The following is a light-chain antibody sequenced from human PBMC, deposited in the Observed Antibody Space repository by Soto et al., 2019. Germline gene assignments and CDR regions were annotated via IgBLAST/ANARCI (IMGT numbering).Light chain of an antibody. CDR3: QQYGSSPGWT. V-gene: IGKV3-20*01. J-gene: IGKJ1*01. CDR1: QSVSSSY. CDR2: GAS. Sequence: EIXLTQSPGTLSLSPGERATLSCRASQSVSSSYLAWYQQKPGQAPRLLIYGASSRATGIPDRFSGSGSGTDFTLTISRLEPEDFAVYYCQQYGSSPGWTFGQGTKV.